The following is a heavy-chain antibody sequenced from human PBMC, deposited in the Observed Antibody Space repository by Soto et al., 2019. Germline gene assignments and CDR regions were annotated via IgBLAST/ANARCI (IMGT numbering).Heavy chain of an antibody. CDR2: FDPEDGET. D-gene: IGHD5-18*01. CDR1: GYTLTELS. V-gene: IGHV1-24*01. CDR3: ATEHSYGYYFDY. J-gene: IGHJ4*02. Sequence: ASVKVSCKVSGYTLTELSMHWVRQAPGKGLEWMGGFDPEDGETICAQKFQGRVTMTEDTSTDTAYMELSSLRSEDTAVYYCATEHSYGYYFDYWGQGTLVTVSS.